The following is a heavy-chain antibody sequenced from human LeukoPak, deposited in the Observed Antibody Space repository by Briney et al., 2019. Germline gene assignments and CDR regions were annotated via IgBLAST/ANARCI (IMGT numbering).Heavy chain of an antibody. CDR3: ARGYQSSTWSGLFGY. D-gene: IGHD3-3*01. Sequence: GESLKISCRGSGYSFTSHSIAWVRQMPGKGLEWMGVIYPGDSDTRYSPSFQGQVTISADKSISTAYLQWSSLRSEDTAVYYCARGYQSSTWSGLFGYWGQGTLVTVSS. V-gene: IGHV5-51*01. CDR2: IYPGDSDT. CDR1: GYSFTSHS. J-gene: IGHJ4*02.